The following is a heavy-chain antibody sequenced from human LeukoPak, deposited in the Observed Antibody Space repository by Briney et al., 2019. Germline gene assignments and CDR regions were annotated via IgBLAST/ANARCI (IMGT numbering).Heavy chain of an antibody. CDR1: GYTLTELS. CDR2: FDPEDGET. Sequence: ASVKVSCKVSGYTLTELSMRWVRQAPGKGLEWMGGFDPEDGETIYAQKFQGRVTMTEDTSTDTAYMELSSLRSEDTAVYYCATDRYCSGGSCYSTPDYWGQGTLVTVSS. CDR3: ATDRYCSGGSCYSTPDY. J-gene: IGHJ4*02. V-gene: IGHV1-24*01. D-gene: IGHD2-15*01.